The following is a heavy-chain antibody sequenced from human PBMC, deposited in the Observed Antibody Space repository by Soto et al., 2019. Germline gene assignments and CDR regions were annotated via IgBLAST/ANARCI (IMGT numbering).Heavy chain of an antibody. V-gene: IGHV1-18*01. D-gene: IGHD3-3*01. CDR2: ISAYNGDT. CDR3: ASNYDFWSGYSSIGYYYYGMDV. J-gene: IGHJ6*02. CDR1: GYTFTSYG. Sequence: ASVKVSCKASGYTFTSYGISWVRQAPGQGLEWMGWISAYNGDTTYAQKLQGRVTMTTDTSTSTAYIELRSLRSDDTAVYYCASNYDFWSGYSSIGYYYYGMDVWGQGTTVTVSS.